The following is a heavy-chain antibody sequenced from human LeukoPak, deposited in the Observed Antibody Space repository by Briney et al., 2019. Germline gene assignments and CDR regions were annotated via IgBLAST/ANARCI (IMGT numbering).Heavy chain of an antibody. CDR3: ARDLVWFGEPKGHYNYMDV. D-gene: IGHD3-10*01. V-gene: IGHV3-7*01. CDR1: GFMFSSYW. CDR2: IKEDGSEK. Sequence: GGSLRLSCAASGFMFSSYWMSWVRQAPGKGLEWVADIKEDGSEKSYVGSVKGRFTISRDNAKNSLYLQMNTLRAEDTAVYYCARDLVWFGEPKGHYNYMDVWGKGTTVTVSS. J-gene: IGHJ6*03.